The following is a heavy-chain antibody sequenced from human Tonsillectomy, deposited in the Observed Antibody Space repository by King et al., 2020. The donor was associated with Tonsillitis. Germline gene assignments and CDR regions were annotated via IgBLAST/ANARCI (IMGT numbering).Heavy chain of an antibody. CDR2: INPNSGGT. J-gene: IGHJ5*02. CDR1: GYTFTGYY. CDR3: ARVRPLGIAVAGSINWFDP. D-gene: IGHD6-19*01. V-gene: IGHV1-2*02. Sequence: VQLVESGAEVKKPGASVKVSCKASGYTFTGYYMHWVRRAPGQGLEWMGWINPNSGGTNYAQKFQGRVTMTRDTSISTAYMELRRLRSDDTAVYYCARVRPLGIAVAGSINWFDPWGQGTLVTVSS.